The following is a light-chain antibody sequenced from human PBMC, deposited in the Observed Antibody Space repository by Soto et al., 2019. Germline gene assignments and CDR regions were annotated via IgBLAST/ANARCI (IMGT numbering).Light chain of an antibody. V-gene: IGKV1-33*01. J-gene: IGKJ4*01. CDR3: QQYDNLPLT. CDR2: DAA. Sequence: DIQMTQSPSSLSASVGERVTITCQASQDISNYLNWYQQKPGKAPKLLIYDAANLETGVPSRFSGSGSGTDFTFTISSLQPEDIATSYCQQYDNLPLTFGGGTKVEIK. CDR1: QDISNY.